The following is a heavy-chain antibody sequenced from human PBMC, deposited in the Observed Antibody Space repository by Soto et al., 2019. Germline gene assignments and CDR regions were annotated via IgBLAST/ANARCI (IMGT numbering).Heavy chain of an antibody. J-gene: IGHJ3*02. CDR1: GGSFSGYY. D-gene: IGHD2-21*02. Sequence: PSETLSLTCAVYGGSFSGYYWSWIRQPPGKGLEWIGEINHSGSTNYNPSLKSRVTISVDTSKNQFSLKLSSVTAADTAVYYCAIEGGDPDAFDIWGQRTMVTVSS. CDR3: AIEGGDPDAFDI. V-gene: IGHV4-34*01. CDR2: INHSGST.